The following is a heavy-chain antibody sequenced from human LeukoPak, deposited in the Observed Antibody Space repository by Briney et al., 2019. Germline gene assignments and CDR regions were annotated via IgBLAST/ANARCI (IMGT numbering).Heavy chain of an antibody. CDR1: GGSISSGDYY. Sequence: PSQTLSLTCTVSGGSISSGDYYWSWIRQPTGKGLEWIGYIYYSGSTYYNPSLKSRVTISVDTSKNQFSLKLSSVTAADTAVYYCASLAGVQLMDYWGQGTLVTVSS. CDR2: IYYSGST. D-gene: IGHD5-18*01. CDR3: ASLAGVQLMDY. J-gene: IGHJ4*02. V-gene: IGHV4-30-4*01.